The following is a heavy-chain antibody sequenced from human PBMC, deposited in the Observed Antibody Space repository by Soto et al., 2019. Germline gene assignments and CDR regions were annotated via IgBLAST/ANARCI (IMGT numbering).Heavy chain of an antibody. V-gene: IGHV4-61*01. CDR2: FSDRADS. J-gene: IGHJ4*02. CDR3: ATLVVGNAGRGY. CDR1: GASVSSDSYH. D-gene: IGHD2-15*01. Sequence: QVRLQESGPGLLKPSETLSLTCSVSGASVSSDSYHWSWIRQPPGKVLVWVGYFSDRADSNNHPSLXSXXTISIITSTNQLSLRLSSVTAADTAVYCCATLVVGNAGRGYWGQGILVTVSS.